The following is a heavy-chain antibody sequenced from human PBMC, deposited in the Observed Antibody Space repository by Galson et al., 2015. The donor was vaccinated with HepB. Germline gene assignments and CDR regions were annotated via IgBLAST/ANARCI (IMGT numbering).Heavy chain of an antibody. CDR3: ARAYWFGELYYGMDV. J-gene: IGHJ6*02. Sequence: SLRLSCAASGFTFSSYWMHWVRQAPGKGLVWVSRINSDGSSTSYADSVKGRFTTSRDNAKNTLYLQMNSLRAEDTAVYYCARAYWFGELYYGMDVWGQGTTVTVSS. CDR1: GFTFSSYW. D-gene: IGHD3-10*01. CDR2: INSDGSST. V-gene: IGHV3-74*01.